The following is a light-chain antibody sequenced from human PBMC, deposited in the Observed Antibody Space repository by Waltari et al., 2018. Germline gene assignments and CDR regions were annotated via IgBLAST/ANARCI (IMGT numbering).Light chain of an antibody. Sequence: EIVLTQSPATLSLSPGERATLSCRASQSVSSYLAWYQQKPGQAPRLLIYDASNRATGIPARFSGSGSRTDFTLTISSLEPEDFAVYYCQRRSNWPLTFGGGTKVEIK. V-gene: IGKV3-11*01. CDR2: DAS. CDR1: QSVSSY. CDR3: QRRSNWPLT. J-gene: IGKJ4*01.